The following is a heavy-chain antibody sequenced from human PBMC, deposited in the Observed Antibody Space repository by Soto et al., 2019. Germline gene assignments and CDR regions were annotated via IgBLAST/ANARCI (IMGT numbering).Heavy chain of an antibody. CDR1: GFTFSSYA. CDR3: ARYYTSPDY. J-gene: IGHJ4*02. D-gene: IGHD1-26*01. CDR2: ISYDGSNK. V-gene: IGHV3-30-3*01. Sequence: QVQLVESGGGVVQPGRSLRLSCAASGFTFSSYAMHWVRQAPGKGLEWVAVISYDGSNKYYADSVKGRFTISRDNSKNTLYLQMNSLRAEDTAVYYCARYYTSPDYWGQRTLVTVSS.